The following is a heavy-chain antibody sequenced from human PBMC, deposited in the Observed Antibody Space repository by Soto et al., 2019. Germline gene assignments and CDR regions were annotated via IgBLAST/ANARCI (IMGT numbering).Heavy chain of an antibody. Sequence: QLLESGGGLVKPGGSLRLSCTASGFSFSNAWMSWVRQAPGKGLEWVGRIKTKTNGATTDYAAPVQGRFSISRDDSENTLFLQMDSLQTEDTGVYYWTTTSIGLYFDHWGQGTLVTVSS. D-gene: IGHD3-3*01. V-gene: IGHV3-15*01. CDR1: GFSFSNAW. CDR2: IKTKTNGATT. J-gene: IGHJ4*02. CDR3: TTTSIGLYFDH.